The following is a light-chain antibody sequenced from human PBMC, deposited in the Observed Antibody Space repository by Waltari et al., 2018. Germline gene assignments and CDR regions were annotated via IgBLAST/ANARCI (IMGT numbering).Light chain of an antibody. J-gene: IGKJ4*01. CDR1: QSINSY. Sequence: EIVVTQSPATLSLSPGERVTFSCRASQSINSYLAWYQQKPGQAPRLLIYDASNRATAIPARFSGSGSGTDFTLTISSLEPEDFAIYYCQQRHSWPLTFGGGTKVEMK. CDR3: QQRHSWPLT. CDR2: DAS. V-gene: IGKV3-11*01.